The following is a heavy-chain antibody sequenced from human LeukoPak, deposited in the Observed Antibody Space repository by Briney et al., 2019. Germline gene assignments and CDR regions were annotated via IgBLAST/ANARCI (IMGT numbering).Heavy chain of an antibody. V-gene: IGHV4-4*02. CDR2: IFYTGSP. Sequence: SGTLSLTCSVSGGSINNYKWWSWIRQSPGKGLEWLGEIFYTGSPNYNPSFKSRITMSVDKSNNQFSLILTSVTVADTAVYYCARDGASYYDHWGQGILVTVTS. CDR1: GGSINNYKW. J-gene: IGHJ5*02. D-gene: IGHD3-10*01. CDR3: ARDGASYYDH.